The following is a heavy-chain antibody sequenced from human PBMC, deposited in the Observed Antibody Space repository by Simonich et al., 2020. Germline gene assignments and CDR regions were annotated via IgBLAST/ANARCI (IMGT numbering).Heavy chain of an antibody. CDR2: IRWSGGST. D-gene: IGHD3-22*01. CDR3: AKDLGERITMIVVVIDAFDI. J-gene: IGHJ3*02. CDR1: GFTFISYA. V-gene: IGHV3-23*01. Sequence: GGGLGQPGGFQRLSCAASGFTFISYAMSWVPQAPGKGLECVSAIRWSGGSTYYAHSVKGRFNISRDNFKNTLYMQMNSLRAEDTAVYYCAKDLGERITMIVVVIDAFDIWGQGTMVTVSS.